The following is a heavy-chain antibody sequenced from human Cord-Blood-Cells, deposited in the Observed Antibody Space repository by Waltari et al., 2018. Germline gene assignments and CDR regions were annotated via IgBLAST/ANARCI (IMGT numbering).Heavy chain of an antibody. CDR2: INHSGST. V-gene: IGHV4-34*01. J-gene: IGHJ6*03. CDR1: GGSSSGYY. CDR3: ARRVLAAAAYYYYYYMDV. D-gene: IGHD6-13*01. Sequence: QVQLQQWGAGLLKPSETLSLTCAVYGGSSSGYYWSWNRPPPGEGLEWIGEINHSGSTNYNPSLKSRVTISVDTSKNQFSLKLSSVTAADTAVYYCARRVLAAAAYYYYYYMDVWGKGTTVTVSS.